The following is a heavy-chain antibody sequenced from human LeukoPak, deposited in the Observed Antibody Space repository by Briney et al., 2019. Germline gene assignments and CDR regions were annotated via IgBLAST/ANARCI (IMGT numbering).Heavy chain of an antibody. Sequence: SETLSLTCTVSGGSISSGSYYWSWVRQPAGKGLELIGRIYTSGSTNYNPSLKSRVTISVDTSKNQFSLKLSSVTAADTAVYYCARGPYYDFWSGYPYFDYWGQGTLVTVSS. V-gene: IGHV4-61*02. CDR2: IYTSGST. D-gene: IGHD3-3*01. CDR1: GGSISSGSYY. J-gene: IGHJ4*02. CDR3: ARGPYYDFWSGYPYFDY.